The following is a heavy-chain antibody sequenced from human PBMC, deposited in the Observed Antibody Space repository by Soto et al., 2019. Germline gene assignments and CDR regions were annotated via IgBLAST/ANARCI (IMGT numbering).Heavy chain of an antibody. D-gene: IGHD2-15*01. CDR3: AKWEYCSGGTCYSDS. CDR1: GFTFSRYA. V-gene: IGHV3-23*01. Sequence: EVQLLESGGGLVQPGGSLRLSCAASGFTFSRYAMSWVRQAPGKGLEWVSGISSSGGTTYYADSVKGRFSISRDNSKNTLYLQMNSLRAEDTAVYYCAKWEYCSGGTCYSDSWGQGTQVTVSS. CDR2: ISSSGGTT. J-gene: IGHJ4*02.